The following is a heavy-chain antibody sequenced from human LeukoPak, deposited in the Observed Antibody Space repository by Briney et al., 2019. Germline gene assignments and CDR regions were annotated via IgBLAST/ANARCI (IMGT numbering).Heavy chain of an antibody. D-gene: IGHD6-19*01. Sequence: PSETLSLTCTVPGGSISSSSYYWGWIRQPPGKGLEWIGSIYYSGSTYYNPSPKSRVTISVDTSKNQFSLKLSSVTAADTAVYYCARLTPGAVAGKGTDYWGQGTLVTVSS. CDR3: ARLTPGAVAGKGTDY. CDR2: IYYSGST. CDR1: GGSISSSSYY. V-gene: IGHV4-39*01. J-gene: IGHJ4*02.